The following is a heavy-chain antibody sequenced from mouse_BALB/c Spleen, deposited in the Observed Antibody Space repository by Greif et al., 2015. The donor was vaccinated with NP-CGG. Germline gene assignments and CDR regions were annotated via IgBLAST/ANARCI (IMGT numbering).Heavy chain of an antibody. CDR1: GFTFTDYY. CDR3: ARDRGTSY. D-gene: IGHD3-3*01. J-gene: IGHJ3*01. CDR2: IRNKANGYTT. V-gene: IGHV7-3*02. Sequence: EVQLVESGGGLVQPGGSLRLSCATSGFTFTDYYMSWVRQPPGKALEWLGFIRNKANGYTTEYSASVKGRFTISRDNSQSILYLQMNTLRAEDSATYYCARDRGTSYWGQGTLVTVSA.